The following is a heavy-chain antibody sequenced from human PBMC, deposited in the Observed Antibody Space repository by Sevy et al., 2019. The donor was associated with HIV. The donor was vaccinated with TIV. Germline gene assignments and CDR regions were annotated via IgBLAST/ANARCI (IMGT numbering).Heavy chain of an antibody. CDR3: ASDLRQIQTNRGITAFDI. V-gene: IGHV3-30*14. J-gene: IGHJ3*02. Sequence: GGSLSLSCAASGFTFSIYTMHWVRQAPGKGLEWVAVISFDGNNKYYADSVKGRFTSSRDNSQNALSLLMNSLRTDDMAVYYWASDLRQIQTNRGITAFDIWGQGTMVTVSS. CDR1: GFTFSIYT. CDR2: ISFDGNNK. D-gene: IGHD3-16*01.